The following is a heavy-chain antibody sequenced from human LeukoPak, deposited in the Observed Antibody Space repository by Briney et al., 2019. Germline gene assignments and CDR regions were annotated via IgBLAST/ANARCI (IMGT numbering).Heavy chain of an antibody. CDR2: ISRGSDHI. D-gene: IGHD3-22*01. CDR1: GFTFGGYA. J-gene: IGHJ4*02. CDR3: ASPYDTRGYFPDY. Sequence: GGSLRLSCAASGFTFGGYAMNWVGRAPGRGLKWFSSISRGSDHIFYADSMKGRFTISRDNAKNSLYLQMNSLGAEDTAVYYCASPYDTRGYFPDYWGQGTLVTVSS. V-gene: IGHV3-21*01.